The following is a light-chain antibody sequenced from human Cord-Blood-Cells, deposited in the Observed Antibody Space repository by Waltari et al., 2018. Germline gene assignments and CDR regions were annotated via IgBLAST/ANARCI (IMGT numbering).Light chain of an antibody. Sequence: DIQMTQSPSTLSASVGDRVTIPCRASQSISSWLAWYQQKPGKVPKLLIYDASGVESGVPSRFSGSGSGTEFTLTISSLQPDDFATYYCQQYNSYSQTFGQGTKVEIK. V-gene: IGKV1-5*01. CDR2: DAS. CDR3: QQYNSYSQT. CDR1: QSISSW. J-gene: IGKJ1*01.